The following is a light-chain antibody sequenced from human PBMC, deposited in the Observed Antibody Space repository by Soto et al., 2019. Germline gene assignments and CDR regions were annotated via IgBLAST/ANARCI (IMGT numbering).Light chain of an antibody. V-gene: IGLV2-14*01. CDR3: SSYTSSILYV. Sequence: QSALTQPASVSGSPGQSIAISCTGTSSDVGYSNYVSWYQQLPGKAPKLMIYDVSDRPSGVSNRFSGSKSGSTASLTISGLQAEDEADYYCSSYTSSILYVFGTGTKLTVL. J-gene: IGLJ1*01. CDR2: DVS. CDR1: SSDVGYSNY.